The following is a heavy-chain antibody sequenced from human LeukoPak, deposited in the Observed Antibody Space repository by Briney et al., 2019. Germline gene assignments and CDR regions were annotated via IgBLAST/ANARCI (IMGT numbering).Heavy chain of an antibody. CDR2: ISSSRYI. CDR1: GFTFNRRG. Sequence: GGSLRLSCAASGFTFNRRGMHWVRQAPGKGLEWVSSISSSRYIYYADSVKGRFTISRDNAKNSLYLQMNSLRAEDTAVYYCARDLGGYCYADYWGQGTLVTVPS. CDR3: ARDLGGYCYADY. V-gene: IGHV3-21*01. D-gene: IGHD5-18*01. J-gene: IGHJ4*03.